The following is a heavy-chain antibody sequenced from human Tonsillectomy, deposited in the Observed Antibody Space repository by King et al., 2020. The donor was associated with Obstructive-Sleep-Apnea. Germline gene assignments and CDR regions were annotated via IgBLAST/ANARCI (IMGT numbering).Heavy chain of an antibody. Sequence: VTLKESGPVLVKPTETLTLTCTVSGFSLSTARMGVSWIRQPPGKALEWLAPIFSNDEKSYSTSLKGRLTISKDTSKSQVVLTMTNMDPVDTGTYYCARSKNTAMVSYYGMDVWGQGTTVTVSS. V-gene: IGHV2-26*01. CDR3: ARSKNTAMVSYYGMDV. CDR1: GFSLSTARMG. J-gene: IGHJ6*02. CDR2: IFSNDEK. D-gene: IGHD5-18*01.